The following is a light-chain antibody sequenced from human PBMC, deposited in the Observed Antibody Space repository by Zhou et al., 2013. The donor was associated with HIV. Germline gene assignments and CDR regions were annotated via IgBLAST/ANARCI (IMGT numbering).Light chain of an antibody. Sequence: EIVLTQSPATLSLSPGETAILSCRASQSVSNLLGWYQQKPGQAPRVLIYDASNRATGIPARFSGSGSGTDFTLTISSLEPEDFAIYYCQQRSNWPPITFGQGTRLEIK. CDR1: QSVSNL. J-gene: IGKJ5*01. V-gene: IGKV3-11*01. CDR3: QQRSNWPPIT. CDR2: DAS.